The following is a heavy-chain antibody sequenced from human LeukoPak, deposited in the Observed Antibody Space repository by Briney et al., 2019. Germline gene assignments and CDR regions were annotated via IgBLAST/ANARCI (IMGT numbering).Heavy chain of an antibody. CDR2: IYPGDSDTT. CDR1: GYRSTTYW. Sequence: GESLKISCKGSGYRSTTYWIGWVRQMPGKGLEWMGIIYPGDSDTTRYSPSFQGQVTISADKSISTAYLQWSSLKASDTAMYYCARLPNSGYKAFDIWGQGTMVTVSS. J-gene: IGHJ3*02. D-gene: IGHD3-22*01. V-gene: IGHV5-51*01. CDR3: ARLPNSGYKAFDI.